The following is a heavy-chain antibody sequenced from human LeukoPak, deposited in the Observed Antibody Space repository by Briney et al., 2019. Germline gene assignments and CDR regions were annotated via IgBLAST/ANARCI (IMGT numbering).Heavy chain of an antibody. Sequence: GGSLRLSCAASGFTFSSYAMTWVRQAPGKGLEWVSGISGSGGSTYYADSVKGRFTISRDNSKNTLYLQMNSLRADDTAVYYCARDGTTGYGMDVWGQGTTVTVSS. CDR3: ARDGTTGYGMDV. J-gene: IGHJ6*02. D-gene: IGHD4-17*01. V-gene: IGHV3-23*01. CDR2: ISGSGGST. CDR1: GFTFSSYA.